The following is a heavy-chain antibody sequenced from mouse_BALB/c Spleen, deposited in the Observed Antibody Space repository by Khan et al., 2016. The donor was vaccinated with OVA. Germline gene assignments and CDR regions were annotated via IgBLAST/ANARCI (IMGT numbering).Heavy chain of an antibody. D-gene: IGHD1-2*01. CDR1: GFSLTGYG. CDR3: ARELRLGGFAY. J-gene: IGHJ3*01. CDR2: IWGDGST. V-gene: IGHV2-6-7*01. Sequence: QVQLKESGPGLVAPSQSLSITCTVSGFSLTGYGINWVRQPPGKDLEWLGMIWGDGSTDYNSALKSRLSTSKDNSKSQVFLKMNSLQTDDTARYYCARELRLGGFAYWGQGTLVTVSA.